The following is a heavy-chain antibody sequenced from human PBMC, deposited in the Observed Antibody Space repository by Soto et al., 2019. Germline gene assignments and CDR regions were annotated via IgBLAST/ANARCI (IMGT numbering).Heavy chain of an antibody. V-gene: IGHV3-33*01. CDR2: IWYDGSNK. J-gene: IGHJ4*02. D-gene: IGHD3-3*01. CDR1: GFTFSSYG. Sequence: QVQLVESGGGVVQPGRSLRLSCAASGFTFSSYGMHWVRQAPGKGLEWVAVIWYDGSNKYYADSVKGRFTISRDNSKNTLYLQMNSLRAEDTAVYYCSRDPAITIFGVAPNFAYYFDYWGQGTLVTVSS. CDR3: SRDPAITIFGVAPNFAYYFDY.